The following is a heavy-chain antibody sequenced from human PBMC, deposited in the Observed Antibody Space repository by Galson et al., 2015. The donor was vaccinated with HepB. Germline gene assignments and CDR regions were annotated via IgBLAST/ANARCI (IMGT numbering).Heavy chain of an antibody. D-gene: IGHD3-10*01. Sequence: CAISGDSVSSNSAAWTWIRQSSSRGLEWLGRTYYKSKWYNDYAVSVKSRITINPDTSKNQFSLQLNSVTPEDTAIYYCARTKITLVRGVVYSYYGMDVWGQGTTVTVSS. CDR3: ARTKITLVRGVVYSYYGMDV. CDR2: TYYKSKWYN. CDR1: GDSVSSNSAA. V-gene: IGHV6-1*01. J-gene: IGHJ6*02.